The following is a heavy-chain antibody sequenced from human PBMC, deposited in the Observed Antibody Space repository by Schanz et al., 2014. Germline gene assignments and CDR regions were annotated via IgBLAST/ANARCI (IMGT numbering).Heavy chain of an antibody. CDR3: AKDPHGDYGGKPQAFDI. J-gene: IGHJ3*02. D-gene: IGHD4-17*01. Sequence: QVQLVESGGGVVQPGRSLRLSCAASGFTFSAYGMHWVRQAPGKGLEWVAVIWYDGNNKYYADSVKGRFTISRDNSKNTLYLQMNSLRAEDTALYYCAKDPHGDYGGKPQAFDIWGQGTMVTVSS. V-gene: IGHV3-33*06. CDR2: IWYDGNNK. CDR1: GFTFSAYG.